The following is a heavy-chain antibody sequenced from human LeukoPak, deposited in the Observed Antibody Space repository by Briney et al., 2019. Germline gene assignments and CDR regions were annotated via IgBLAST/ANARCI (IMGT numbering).Heavy chain of an antibody. CDR3: AKLGSYGSGSYYNV. CDR2: ISGSGGST. CDR1: GFTFSSYA. D-gene: IGHD3-10*01. Sequence: GGSLRLSCAASGFTFSSYAMSWVRQAPGKGLEWVSAISGSGGSTYYADSVKGRFTISRDNSKNTLYLQMNSLRAEGTAVYYCAKLGSYGSGSYYNVWGQGTLVTVSS. V-gene: IGHV3-23*01. J-gene: IGHJ4*02.